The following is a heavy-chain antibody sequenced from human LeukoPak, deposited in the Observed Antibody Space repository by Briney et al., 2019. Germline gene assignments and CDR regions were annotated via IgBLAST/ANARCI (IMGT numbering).Heavy chain of an antibody. Sequence: ASVKVSCKASGYTFTTSGISWVRQAPGEGPEWMGWISGSDGDTNYAQKFQGRVIMTKDTSTTTAYMELRSLRSDDTAIYYCVRDWRSIKAIADYWGQGTLVTVSS. CDR1: GYTFTTSG. J-gene: IGHJ4*02. D-gene: IGHD3-3*01. CDR2: ISGSDGDT. V-gene: IGHV1-18*01. CDR3: VRDWRSIKAIADY.